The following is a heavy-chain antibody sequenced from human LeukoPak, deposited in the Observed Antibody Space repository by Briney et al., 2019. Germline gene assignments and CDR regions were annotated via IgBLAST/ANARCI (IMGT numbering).Heavy chain of an antibody. D-gene: IGHD3-10*01. J-gene: IGHJ4*02. V-gene: IGHV4-59*08. Sequence: PSETLSLTCTVSGGSISSHYWSWIRQPPGKGLEWIGDINYSGSTNYNPSLKSRVTISIDRSKNQFSLNLTSVAAADTAVYYCARRPSGSFFDYWGQGTLVTVSS. CDR1: GGSISSHY. CDR2: INYSGST. CDR3: ARRPSGSFFDY.